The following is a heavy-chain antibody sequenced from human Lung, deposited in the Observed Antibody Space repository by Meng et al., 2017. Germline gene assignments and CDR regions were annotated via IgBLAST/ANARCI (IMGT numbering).Heavy chain of an antibody. CDR3: ARGSYCGGDCYFLFDY. J-gene: IGHJ4*02. D-gene: IGHD2-21*02. CDR2: IIPILGIA. Sequence: QVQRVQAGAEGKKPGAAVKVACKAAGGTFSSYAISWVRQAPGQGLEWMGGIIPILGIANYAQKFQGRVTITADKSTSTAYMELSSLRSEDTAVYYCARGSYCGGDCYFLFDYWGQGTLVTVSS. CDR1: GGTFSSYA. V-gene: IGHV1-69*10.